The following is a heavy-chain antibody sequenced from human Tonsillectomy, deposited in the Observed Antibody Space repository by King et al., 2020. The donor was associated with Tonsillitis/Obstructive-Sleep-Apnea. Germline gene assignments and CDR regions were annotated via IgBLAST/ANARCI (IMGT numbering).Heavy chain of an antibody. CDR1: GFTFNNYC. Sequence: QLVQSGGGVVQPGRSLRLSCSASGFTFNNYCMHWVRQAPGKGLEWVAIVWYVVSNKYYADPVKGRFTISRDNSKNTLFLQMDSLRAEETAVYYCARDGAAAGGSVDFWGQGTLVTVSS. CDR3: ARDGAAAGGSVDF. J-gene: IGHJ4*02. D-gene: IGHD6-13*01. CDR2: VWYVVSNK. V-gene: IGHV3-33*01.